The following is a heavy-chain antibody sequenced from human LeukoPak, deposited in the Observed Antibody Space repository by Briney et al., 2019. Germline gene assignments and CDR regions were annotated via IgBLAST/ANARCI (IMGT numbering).Heavy chain of an antibody. D-gene: IGHD3-22*01. Sequence: SETLSLTCIVSGGSISSGNYFWSWIRQPAGKGLEWIGRICTSGSTDYNPSLKSRVIISVDTSKNQFSLKLSSVTAADTAVYYCARAGTYDSRGYYLGDAFDIWGQGTMVTVSS. V-gene: IGHV4-61*02. CDR2: ICTSGST. CDR3: ARAGTYDSRGYYLGDAFDI. CDR1: GGSISSGNYF. J-gene: IGHJ3*02.